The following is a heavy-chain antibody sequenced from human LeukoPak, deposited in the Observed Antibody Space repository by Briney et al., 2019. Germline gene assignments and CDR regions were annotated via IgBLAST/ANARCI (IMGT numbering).Heavy chain of an antibody. Sequence: SETLSLTCTVSGGSISRNNYYWDWIRQPPEKGLEYIGSIYYSGSTYYTPSLKSRVTISVDTSKNQFSLKLSSVTATDTAVYYCARSGRRIVVVPAADAFDIWGQGTMVTVSS. J-gene: IGHJ3*02. V-gene: IGHV4-39*01. CDR2: IYYSGST. CDR3: ARSGRRIVVVPAADAFDI. CDR1: GGSISRNNYY. D-gene: IGHD2-2*01.